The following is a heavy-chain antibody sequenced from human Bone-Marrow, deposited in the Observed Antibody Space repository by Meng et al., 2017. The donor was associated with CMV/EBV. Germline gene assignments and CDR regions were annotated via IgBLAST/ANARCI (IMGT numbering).Heavy chain of an antibody. CDR3: ARGGVTTTGTTSYYYGMDV. Sequence: GGSLRLSCAASGFTFSGSAMHWVRQASGKGLVWVSRVNSDATSTSYADSVKGRFTISRDNAKNTLFLQMTSLRVEDTAVYYCARGGVTTTGTTSYYYGMDVWGRGTTVTVSS. D-gene: IGHD1-1*01. CDR2: VNSDATST. J-gene: IGHJ6*02. CDR1: GFTFSGSA. V-gene: IGHV3-74*01.